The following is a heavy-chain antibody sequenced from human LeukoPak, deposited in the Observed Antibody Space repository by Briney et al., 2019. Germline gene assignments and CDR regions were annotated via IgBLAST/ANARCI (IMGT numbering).Heavy chain of an antibody. V-gene: IGHV3-21*01. CDR1: GFTFSRYN. CDR3: ARDAQWLVPEGYYYYMDV. CDR2: ISSSSSYI. D-gene: IGHD6-19*01. Sequence: GGSLRLSCAGSGFTFSRYNMNWVRQAPGKGLERVSSISSSSSYIYYADSVKGRFTISRDNAQNSLFLQINSLRAEDTAVYYCARDAQWLVPEGYYYYMDVWGKGTTVTVSS. J-gene: IGHJ6*03.